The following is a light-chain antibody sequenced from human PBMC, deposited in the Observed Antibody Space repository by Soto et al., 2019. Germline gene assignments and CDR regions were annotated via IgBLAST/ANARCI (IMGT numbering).Light chain of an antibody. Sequence: EIVMTQSPATLSVSPGERATLSCRASQSVSSNLAWYQQKPGQAPRLLIYGASTRATGIPARFSGSGSGTEFSLTISSLQSEDFSVYYCKQYNHWPRTFGQGTKAEIK. J-gene: IGKJ1*01. V-gene: IGKV3-15*01. CDR1: QSVSSN. CDR3: KQYNHWPRT. CDR2: GAS.